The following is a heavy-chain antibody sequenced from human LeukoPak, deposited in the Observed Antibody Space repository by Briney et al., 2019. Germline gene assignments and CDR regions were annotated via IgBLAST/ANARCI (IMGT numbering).Heavy chain of an antibody. CDR2: FHPDNGDT. V-gene: IGHV1-24*01. CDR3: VVDGQFCTSARCFFYFDF. Sequence: ASVKVSCKVSGYSLTEVSIHWVRQAHGKGLEWMGGFHPDNGDTIYAEKFQGLFTMTEDTSTDTAYMELRSLTSEDTAIYYCVVDGQFCTSARCFFYFDFWGQGTLVTVSS. CDR1: GYSLTEVS. D-gene: IGHD2-8*01. J-gene: IGHJ4*02.